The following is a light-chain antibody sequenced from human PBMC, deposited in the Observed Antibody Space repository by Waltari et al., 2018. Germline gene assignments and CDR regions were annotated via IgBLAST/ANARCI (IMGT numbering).Light chain of an antibody. CDR1: SPNIGAGYA. CDR2: RNN. CDR3: QSYDSSLSGSGV. Sequence: QSVLTQPPSVSGAPGQRVTISCTGSSPNIGAGYAVHWYQQLPGTAPKLLIYRNNNRPSGVPDRFSGSKSGTSASLAITGLQAEDEADYYCQSYDSSLSGSGVFGGGTRLTVL. J-gene: IGLJ3*02. V-gene: IGLV1-40*01.